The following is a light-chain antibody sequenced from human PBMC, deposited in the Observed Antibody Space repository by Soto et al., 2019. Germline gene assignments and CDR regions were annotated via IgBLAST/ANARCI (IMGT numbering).Light chain of an antibody. CDR1: QSVSSNY. J-gene: IGKJ1*01. CDR3: QQYGSSPRT. CDR2: GAF. Sequence: EIVLTQSPGTLSLSPGERATFSCRASQSVSSNYLAWYQQKPGQAPRLLIYGAFKRATGIPDRFSGSGSGTDFTLTISRMGPEDFAVYCCQQYGSSPRTFGQGTKVEIK. V-gene: IGKV3-20*01.